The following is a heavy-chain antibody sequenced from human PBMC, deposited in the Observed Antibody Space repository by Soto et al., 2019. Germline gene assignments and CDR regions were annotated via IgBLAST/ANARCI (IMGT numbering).Heavy chain of an antibody. J-gene: IGHJ4*02. Sequence: QVQLQESGPGLVKPSETLSLTCTVSGGSISSYYWSWIRQPPGKGLEWIGYIYYSGSTNYNPSLKSRVTISVDTSKNQFSLKLSSVTAADTAVYYCASSMLDENVWGYWGQGTLVTVSS. V-gene: IGHV4-59*08. CDR2: IYYSGST. CDR3: ASSMLDENVWGY. D-gene: IGHD3-16*01. CDR1: GGSISSYY.